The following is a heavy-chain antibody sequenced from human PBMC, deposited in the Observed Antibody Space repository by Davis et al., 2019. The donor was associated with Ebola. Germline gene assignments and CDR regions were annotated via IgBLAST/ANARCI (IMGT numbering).Heavy chain of an antibody. CDR2: IYSGGST. J-gene: IGHJ6*03. CDR3: TADVVPAATRGVYYYYYYMDV. V-gene: IGHV3-53*01. CDR1: GFTVSSNY. Sequence: GESLKISCAASGFTVSSNYMSWVRQAPGKGLEWVSVIYSGGSTYYADSVKGRFTISRDNSKNTLYLQMNSLRAEDTAVYYCTADVVPAATRGVYYYYYYMDVWGKGTTVTVSS. D-gene: IGHD2-2*01.